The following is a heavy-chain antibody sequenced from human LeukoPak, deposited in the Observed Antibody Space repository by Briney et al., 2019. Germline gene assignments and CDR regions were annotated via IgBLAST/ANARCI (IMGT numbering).Heavy chain of an antibody. Sequence: ASVKVSCKASGYTFTSYGISWVRQAPGQGLEWMGWISAYNGNTNYAQKLQGRVTMTTDTSTSTAYMELRSLRSDDTAVYYCATDQAKYYYDSSGYRYWGQGTLVTVSS. CDR2: ISAYNGNT. D-gene: IGHD3-22*01. CDR1: GYTFTSYG. V-gene: IGHV1-18*01. CDR3: ATDQAKYYYDSSGYRY. J-gene: IGHJ4*02.